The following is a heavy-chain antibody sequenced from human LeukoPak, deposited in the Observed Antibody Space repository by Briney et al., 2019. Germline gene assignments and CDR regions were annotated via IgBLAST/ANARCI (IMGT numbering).Heavy chain of an antibody. CDR2: IKQDGSEK. CDR3: AKDKRITMVRGVIPRAHYFDY. CDR1: GFTFSSYW. Sequence: PGGSLRLSCAASGFTFSSYWMSWVRQAPGKGLEWVANIKQDGSEKYYVDSVKGRFTISRDNAKNSLYLQMNSLRAEDTAVYYCAKDKRITMVRGVIPRAHYFDYWGQGTLVTVSS. J-gene: IGHJ4*02. V-gene: IGHV3-7*03. D-gene: IGHD3-10*01.